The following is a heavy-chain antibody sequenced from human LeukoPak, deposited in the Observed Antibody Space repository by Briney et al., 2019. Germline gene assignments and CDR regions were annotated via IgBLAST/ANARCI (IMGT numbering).Heavy chain of an antibody. V-gene: IGHV4-61*05. Sequence: SETLSLTCTVSGGSISSSCYYWGWIRQPPGKGLEWIGYIHYSGSTNYNPSLKSRVTTSIDTSKNQFSLKVTSVTAADAAVYYCARAGFYASVNQYYYYYYMDVWGTGTTVTVSS. CDR1: GGSISSSCYY. D-gene: IGHD2/OR15-2a*01. CDR2: IHYSGST. J-gene: IGHJ6*03. CDR3: ARAGFYASVNQYYYYYYMDV.